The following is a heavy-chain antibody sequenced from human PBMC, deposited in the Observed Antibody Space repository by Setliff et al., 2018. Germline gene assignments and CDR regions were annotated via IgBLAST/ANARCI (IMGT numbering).Heavy chain of an antibody. V-gene: IGHV4-39*01. CDR1: GGSASSTSYY. CDR3: ASRTTGPGGWFDY. CDR2: IYYTGTT. D-gene: IGHD1-1*01. Sequence: SETLSLTCTVSGGSASSTSYYWGWIRQPPGKGLEWIGTIYYTGTTYYSPSLKSRVTISVDTSKNQFSLRLTSVTAADTAIYYCASRTTGPGGWFDYWGQGALVTVSS. J-gene: IGHJ5*01.